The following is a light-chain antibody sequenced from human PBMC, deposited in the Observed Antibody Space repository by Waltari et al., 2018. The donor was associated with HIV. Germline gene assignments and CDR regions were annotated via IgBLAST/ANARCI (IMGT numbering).Light chain of an antibody. Sequence: QSVLTQPPSASGTPGQRVTISCSGSNSNIGSNTVNWYQQLPGTAPKLLIYNNKPRPSGVPDRISGSKSGTSASLASSGLQSEDEADYYCAAWDDSLNGVVFGGGTKLTVL. CDR2: NNK. V-gene: IGLV1-44*01. J-gene: IGLJ2*01. CDR1: NSNIGSNT. CDR3: AAWDDSLNGVV.